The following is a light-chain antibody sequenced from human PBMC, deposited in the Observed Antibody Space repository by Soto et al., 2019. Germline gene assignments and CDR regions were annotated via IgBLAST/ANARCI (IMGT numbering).Light chain of an antibody. Sequence: EILLTQSPGTLSLSPGERATLACRDSQSVSSRYLAWYQQKPGQAPRLLIYGASSRATGIPDRFSGSGSGTDFTLTISRLEPEDFAVYFCQLYGSSPRFTFGPGTRVDIK. J-gene: IGKJ3*01. V-gene: IGKV3-20*01. CDR2: GAS. CDR1: QSVSSRY. CDR3: QLYGSSPRFT.